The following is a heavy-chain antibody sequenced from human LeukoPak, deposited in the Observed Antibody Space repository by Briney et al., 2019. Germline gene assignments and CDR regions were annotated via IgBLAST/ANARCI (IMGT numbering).Heavy chain of an antibody. CDR2: IYTSGST. CDR1: GGSISSYY. J-gene: IGHJ4*02. Sequence: SETLSLNCTVSGGSISSYYWSWLRQPAGKGLEWIGRIYTSGSTNYNPSLKSRVTMSVDTSKNQFSLELSSVTAADTAVYYCAREGYYYGSGSYFIFDYWGQGTLVTVSS. CDR3: AREGYYYGSGSYFIFDY. V-gene: IGHV4-4*07. D-gene: IGHD3-10*01.